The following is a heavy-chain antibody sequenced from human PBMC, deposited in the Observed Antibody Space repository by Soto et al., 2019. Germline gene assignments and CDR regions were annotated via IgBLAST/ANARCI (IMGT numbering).Heavy chain of an antibody. CDR2: IYYSGST. CDR3: ARDRGITIFGVVISNWFDP. J-gene: IGHJ5*02. V-gene: IGHV4-61*01. Sequence: LSLTCTVSGGSVSSGSYYWSWIRQPPGKGLEWIGYIYYSGSTNYNPSLKSRVTIPVDTSKNQFSLKLSSVTAADTAVYYCARDRGITIFGVVISNWFDPWGQGTLVTVSS. CDR1: GGSVSSGSYY. D-gene: IGHD3-3*01.